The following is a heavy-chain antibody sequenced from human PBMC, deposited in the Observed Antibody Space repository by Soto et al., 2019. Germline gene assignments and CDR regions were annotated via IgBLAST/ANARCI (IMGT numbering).Heavy chain of an antibody. J-gene: IGHJ4*02. D-gene: IGHD6-6*01. CDR2: IYTSGNT. CDR3: AREEQVGYFDY. V-gene: IGHV4-4*07. Sequence: TSETLSLTCTVSGGPIISFFCSWIRQPAGKGLEWIGRIYTSGNTNYNPSLKSRVTMSVDTSQNLFSLKLTSVTAADTAVYFCAREEQVGYFDYWGQGALVTVSS. CDR1: GGPIISFF.